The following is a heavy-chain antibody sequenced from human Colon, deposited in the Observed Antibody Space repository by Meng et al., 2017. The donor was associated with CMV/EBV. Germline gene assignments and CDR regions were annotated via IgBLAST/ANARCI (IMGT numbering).Heavy chain of an antibody. Sequence: GGSLRLSCVGSGFTFSEYTIHWVRQPPGKGLEWVSLISWDGNSAYYVYSVKGRFTVSRDNSKNSVYLQMNSLRGEDTAFYYCAKDRTPAELFDSSGYCYDSWGQGTLVTVSS. J-gene: IGHJ4*02. CDR1: GFTFSEYT. D-gene: IGHD3-22*01. CDR2: ISWDGNSA. V-gene: IGHV3-43*01. CDR3: AKDRTPAELFDSSGYCYDS.